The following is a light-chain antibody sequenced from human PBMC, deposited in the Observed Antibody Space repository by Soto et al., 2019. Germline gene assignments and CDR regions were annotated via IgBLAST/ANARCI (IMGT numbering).Light chain of an antibody. CDR1: SFNIENKA. Sequence: QSVLTQPPSVSEAPGRRVTISCSGSSFNIENKAVNWYQQLPGKAPQLLIYYDDMLSSGVSDRFSGSKSGTSASLTISGLQAEDEADYYCSSYTSSSTWVFGGGTKLTVL. J-gene: IGLJ3*02. V-gene: IGLV1-36*01. CDR2: YDD. CDR3: SSYTSSSTWV.